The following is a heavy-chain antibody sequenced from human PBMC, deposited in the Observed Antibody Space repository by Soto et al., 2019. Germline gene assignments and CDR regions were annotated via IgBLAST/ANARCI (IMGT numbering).Heavy chain of an antibody. V-gene: IGHV4-31*03. J-gene: IGHJ6*03. Sequence: SETLSLTCTVSGGSISSGGYYWSRIRQHPGKGLEWIGYIYYSGSTYYNPSLKSRVTISVDTSKNQFSLKLSSVTAADTAAYYCARMETTVTVYYMDVWGKGTTVTVSS. D-gene: IGHD4-17*01. CDR2: IYYSGST. CDR1: GGSISSGGYY. CDR3: ARMETTVTVYYMDV.